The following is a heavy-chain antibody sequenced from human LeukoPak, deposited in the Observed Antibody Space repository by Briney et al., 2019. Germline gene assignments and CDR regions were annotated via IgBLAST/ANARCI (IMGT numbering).Heavy chain of an antibody. Sequence: SETLSLTCTVSGGSISSYYWSWIRQPPGKGLERIGYIYYSGSTNYNPSLKSRVTISVDTSKNQFSLKLSSVTAADTAVYYCARDLYYYDSSGSHWWFDPWGQGTLVTVSS. D-gene: IGHD3-22*01. CDR3: ARDLYYYDSSGSHWWFDP. CDR1: GGSISSYY. J-gene: IGHJ5*02. CDR2: IYYSGST. V-gene: IGHV4-59*01.